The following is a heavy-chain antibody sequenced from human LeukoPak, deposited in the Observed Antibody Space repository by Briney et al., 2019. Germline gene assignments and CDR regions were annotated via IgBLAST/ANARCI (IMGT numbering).Heavy chain of an antibody. V-gene: IGHV3-74*01. CDR3: ARVEGVTSYNWFDP. J-gene: IGHJ5*02. CDR2: INSDGSST. CDR1: GFTFSSYA. D-gene: IGHD3-10*01. Sequence: GGSLRLSCAASGFTFSSYAMHWVRQAPGKGLVWVSRINSDGSSTSYADSVKGRFTISRDNAKNTLYLQMNSLRAEDTAVYYCARVEGVTSYNWFDPWGQGTLVTVSS.